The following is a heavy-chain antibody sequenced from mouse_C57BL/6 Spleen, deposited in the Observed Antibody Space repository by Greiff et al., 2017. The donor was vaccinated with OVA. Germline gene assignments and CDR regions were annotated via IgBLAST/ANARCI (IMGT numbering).Heavy chain of an antibody. V-gene: IGHV2-2*01. J-gene: IGHJ1*03. Sequence: VQLQQSGPGLVQPSQSLSITCTVSGFSFTSYGVHWVRQSPGKGLEWLGVIWSGGSTDYNAAFISRLSISKDNSKSQVFFKMNSLQADDTAIYYCARNGAWYFDVWGTGTTVTVSS. CDR3: ARNGAWYFDV. CDR1: GFSFTSYG. CDR2: IWSGGST.